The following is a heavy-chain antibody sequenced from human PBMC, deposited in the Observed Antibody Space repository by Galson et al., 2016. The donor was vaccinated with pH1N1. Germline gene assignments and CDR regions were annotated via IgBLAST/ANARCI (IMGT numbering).Heavy chain of an antibody. CDR1: GYTFTSYA. J-gene: IGHJ4*02. D-gene: IGHD3-9*01. V-gene: IGHV7-4-1*02. CDR3: ASPRPLLRYFDWLLPGGLDY. Sequence: SVKVSCKASGYTFTSYAMNWVRQAPGQGLEWMGRINTNTGNPTYAQGFTGRFVFSLDTSDSTTYLHISSLKAEDTAVYYCASPRPLLRYFDWLLPGGLDYWGQGTLVTGSS. CDR2: INTNTGNP.